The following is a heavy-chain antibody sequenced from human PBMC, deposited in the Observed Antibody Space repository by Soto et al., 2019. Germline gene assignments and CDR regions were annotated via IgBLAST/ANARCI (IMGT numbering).Heavy chain of an antibody. CDR2: ISGSGGST. Sequence: EVQLLESGGGLLQPGGSLRLSCAASGFTFSSYAMSWVRQARGKGLEWVSAISGSGGSTYYADSVKGRFTITRDNAKNTLYLPMNGLRAEDTAVNYCAKDPPRYHSTGFDPWFQGNMVTVSA. CDR1: GFTFSSYA. V-gene: IGHV3-23*01. CDR3: AKDPPRYHSTGFDP. J-gene: IGHJ5*02. D-gene: IGHD1-1*01.